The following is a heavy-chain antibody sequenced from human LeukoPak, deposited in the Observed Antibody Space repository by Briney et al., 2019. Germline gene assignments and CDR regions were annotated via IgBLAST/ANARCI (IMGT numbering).Heavy chain of an antibody. CDR1: GGSISSYY. Sequence: SETLSLTCTVSGGSISSYYWSWIRQPPGKGLEWIGYIYYSGSTNYNPSLESRVTISVDTSKNQFSLKLGSVTAADTAVYYCASRYSSSWYAHDAFDIWGQGTMVTVSS. V-gene: IGHV4-59*01. CDR2: IYYSGST. CDR3: ASRYSSSWYAHDAFDI. D-gene: IGHD6-13*01. J-gene: IGHJ3*02.